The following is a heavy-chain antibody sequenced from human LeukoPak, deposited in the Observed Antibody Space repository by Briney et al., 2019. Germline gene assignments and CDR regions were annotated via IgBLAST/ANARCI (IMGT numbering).Heavy chain of an antibody. D-gene: IGHD6-25*01. CDR2: ISSSSSYI. CDR1: GFTFSSYS. J-gene: IGHJ3*02. CDR3: ARDGIAAVRDAFDI. V-gene: IGHV3-21*01. Sequence: GGSLRLSRAASGFTFSSYSMDWVRQAPGKGLEWVSSISSSSSYIYYADSVKGRFTISRDNAKNSLYLQMNSLRAEDTAVYYCARDGIAAVRDAFDIWGQGTMVTVSS.